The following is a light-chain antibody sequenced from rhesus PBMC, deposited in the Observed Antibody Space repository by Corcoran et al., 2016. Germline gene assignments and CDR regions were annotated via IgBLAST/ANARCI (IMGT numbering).Light chain of an antibody. CDR2: EAS. CDR1: ENVNSY. Sequence: DIQMTQSPSSLSASVGDRVTITCRASENVNSYLNWYQQKPGKAPKLLIYEASTLRRGVPSRFSGSGSGTDYTFTINSLQPEDVATYYCQHGYGTPWTFGQGTKVEIK. J-gene: IGKJ1*01. CDR3: QHGYGTPWT. V-gene: IGKV1-74*01.